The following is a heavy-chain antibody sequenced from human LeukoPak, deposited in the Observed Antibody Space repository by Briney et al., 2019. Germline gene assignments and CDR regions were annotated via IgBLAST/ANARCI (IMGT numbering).Heavy chain of an antibody. Sequence: GGSLRLSCAASGFTFSSYAMSWVRQAPGKGLEWVSAISGSGGSTYYADSVKGRFTISRDNSKNTLYLQMNSLRAEDTAVYYCARDEYYDFWSGSQDAFDIWGQGTMVTVSS. V-gene: IGHV3-23*01. D-gene: IGHD3-3*01. CDR1: GFTFSSYA. CDR3: ARDEYYDFWSGSQDAFDI. CDR2: ISGSGGST. J-gene: IGHJ3*02.